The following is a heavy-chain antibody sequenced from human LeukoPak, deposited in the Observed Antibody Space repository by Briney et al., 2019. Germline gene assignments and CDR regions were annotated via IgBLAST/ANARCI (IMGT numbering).Heavy chain of an antibody. CDR1: GFTFSSYG. V-gene: IGHV3-33*01. CDR2: IWYDGSNK. J-gene: IGHJ3*02. CDR3: ARKGRFLDLKNAFDI. D-gene: IGHD3/OR15-3a*01. Sequence: PGGSLRLSCAASGFTFSSYGMHWVRQAPGKGLEWVAVIWYDGSNKYYADSVKGRFTVSRDNSKNTLYLQMNSLRAGDTAVYYCARKGRFLDLKNAFDIWGQGTMVTVSS.